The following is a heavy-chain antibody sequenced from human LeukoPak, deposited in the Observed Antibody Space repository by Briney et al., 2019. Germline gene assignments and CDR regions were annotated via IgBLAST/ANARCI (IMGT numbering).Heavy chain of an antibody. CDR1: GGTFSSYA. V-gene: IGHV1-18*01. D-gene: IGHD6-19*01. Sequence: ASVKVSCKASGGTFSSYAISWVRQAPGQGLEWMGWISAYNGNTNYAQKLQGRVTMTTDTSTSTAYMELRSLRSDDTAVYYCARKPLGVAGPDYWGQGTLVTVSS. CDR3: ARKPLGVAGPDY. CDR2: ISAYNGNT. J-gene: IGHJ4*02.